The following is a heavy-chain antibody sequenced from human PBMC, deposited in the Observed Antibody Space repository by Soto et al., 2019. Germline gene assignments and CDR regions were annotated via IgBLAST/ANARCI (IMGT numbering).Heavy chain of an antibody. CDR1: GFTFISYA. CDR2: ISGSGGST. V-gene: IGHV3-23*01. Sequence: WGSLRLSCAASGFTFISYAMSLFRQAPFKGLEWVSAISGSGGSTYYADSVKGRFTISRDNSKNTLYLQMNSLRAEDTAVYYCAKLKPGIVLMVYAFDYWGQGTLVTVSS. D-gene: IGHD2-8*01. CDR3: AKLKPGIVLMVYAFDY. J-gene: IGHJ4*02.